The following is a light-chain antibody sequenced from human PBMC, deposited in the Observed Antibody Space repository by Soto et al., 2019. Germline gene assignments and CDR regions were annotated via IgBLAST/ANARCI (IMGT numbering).Light chain of an antibody. J-gene: IGLJ1*01. CDR3: CSYAGSSTYV. CDR2: EVN. V-gene: IGLV2-23*02. CDR1: SSDVGSYNL. Sequence: QSALTQPASVSGSPGQSITISCTGTSSDVGSYNLVSWYQQHPGKAPKLMIYEVNKPPSVVSNRSSGSKSGNTASLTISGLQADDEAYYYCCSYAGSSTYVFGTGTKLTVL.